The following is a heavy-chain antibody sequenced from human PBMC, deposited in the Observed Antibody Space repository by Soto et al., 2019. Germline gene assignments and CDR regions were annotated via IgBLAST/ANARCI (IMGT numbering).Heavy chain of an antibody. D-gene: IGHD4-4*01. CDR2: IIPIFGTA. CDR3: ARNKGVAVTTWDYYYYGMDV. J-gene: IGHJ6*02. V-gene: IGHV1-69*13. Sequence: SVKVSCKASGGTFSSYAISWVRQAPGQGLEWMGGIIPIFGTANYAQKFQGRVTITADESTSTAYMELSSLRSEDTAVYYCARNKGVAVTTWDYYYYGMDVWGQGTTVTVSS. CDR1: GGTFSSYA.